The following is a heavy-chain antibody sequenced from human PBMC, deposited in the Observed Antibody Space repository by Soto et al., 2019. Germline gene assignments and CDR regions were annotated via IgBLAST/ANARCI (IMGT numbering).Heavy chain of an antibody. J-gene: IGHJ5*02. V-gene: IGHV4-30-2*01. CDR3: ARGAPVRFDP. CDR2: IYHSGST. CDR1: GGSISSGGYS. D-gene: IGHD2-8*01. Sequence: PSETLSLTCAVSGGSISSGGYSWSWIRRPPGKGLEWIGYIYHSGSTYYNPSLKSRVTISVDRSKNQFSLKLSSVTAADTAVYYCARGAPVRFDPWGQGTLVTVSS.